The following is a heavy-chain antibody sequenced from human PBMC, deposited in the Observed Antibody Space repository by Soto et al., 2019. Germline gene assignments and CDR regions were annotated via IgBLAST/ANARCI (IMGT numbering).Heavy chain of an antibody. CDR3: VNTANVWNPYYFDY. CDR2: IYPGDSDT. D-gene: IGHD1-1*01. CDR1: GYRFTNYW. Sequence: GESLKISCKGSGYRFTNYWIGWVRQMPGKGLEWMGIIYPGDSDTRYSPSFQGQVTISADKSINTAYLQMNSLRVEDTALYYCVNTANVWNPYYFDYWGQGILVTVSS. V-gene: IGHV5-51*01. J-gene: IGHJ4*02.